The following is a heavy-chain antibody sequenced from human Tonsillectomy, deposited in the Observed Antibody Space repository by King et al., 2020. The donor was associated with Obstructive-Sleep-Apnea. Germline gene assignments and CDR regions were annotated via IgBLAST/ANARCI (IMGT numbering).Heavy chain of an antibody. CDR2: INNDGSST. CDR3: ARERGAPAYGGDSIRRGAASDM. Sequence: VQLVESGGGLVQPGGSLRLSCAASGFTFSSYWMHWVRQVPGKGLVWVSRINNDGSSTSYADSVKGRFTISRDNAKKTLSLQMNSLRAEDTAVYYCARERGAPAYGGDSIRRGAASDMWGQGTMVTVSS. J-gene: IGHJ3*02. CDR1: GFTFSSYW. V-gene: IGHV3-74*01. D-gene: IGHD4-23*01.